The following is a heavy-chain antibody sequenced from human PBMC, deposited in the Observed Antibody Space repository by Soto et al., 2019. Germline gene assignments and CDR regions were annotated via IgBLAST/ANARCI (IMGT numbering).Heavy chain of an antibody. J-gene: IGHJ6*03. Sequence: GGSMRLSCAASGLTFSSYGMHWVRQAPGKGLEWVAVIWYDGSNKYYADSVKGRFTISRDNSKNTLYLQMNSLRAEDTAVYYCARGPFLELDYYYYMDVWGRGTTVTVSS. CDR1: GLTFSSYG. CDR3: ARGPFLELDYYYYMDV. V-gene: IGHV3-33*01. CDR2: IWYDGSNK. D-gene: IGHD3-3*02.